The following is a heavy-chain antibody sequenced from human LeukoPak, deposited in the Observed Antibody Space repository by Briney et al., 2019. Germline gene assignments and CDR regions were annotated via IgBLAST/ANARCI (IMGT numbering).Heavy chain of an antibody. V-gene: IGHV4-4*02. D-gene: IGHD3-9*01. CDR3: ARGGLDILTGYYRPRYNWFDP. CDR1: GGSISSNNW. CDR2: IYHSGSP. J-gene: IGHJ5*02. Sequence: PSETLSLTCAVSGGSISSNNWWGWVRQPPGKGLEWIGEIYHSGSPNYNPSLKSRVTISVDTSKNQFSLKLSSVTAADTAVYYCARGGLDILTGYYRPRYNWFDPWGQGTLVTVSS.